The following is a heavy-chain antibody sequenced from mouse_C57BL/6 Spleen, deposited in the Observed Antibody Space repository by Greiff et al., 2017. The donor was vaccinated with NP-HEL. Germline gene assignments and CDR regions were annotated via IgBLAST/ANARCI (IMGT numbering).Heavy chain of an antibody. CDR1: GFTFSDYG. CDR2: ISSGSSTI. Sequence: EVQVVESGGGLVKPGGSLKLSCAASGFTFSDYGMHWVRQAPEKGLEWVAYISSGSSTIYYADTVKGRFTISRDNAKNTLFLQMTSLRSEGTAMYYCARANWDGGFAYWGQGTLVTVSA. V-gene: IGHV5-17*01. J-gene: IGHJ3*01. D-gene: IGHD4-1*01. CDR3: ARANWDGGFAY.